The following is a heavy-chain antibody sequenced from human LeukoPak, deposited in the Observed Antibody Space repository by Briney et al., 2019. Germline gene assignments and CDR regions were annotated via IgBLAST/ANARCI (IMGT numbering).Heavy chain of an antibody. D-gene: IGHD7-27*01. CDR3: ARDGNISPGDGDGVDV. CDR1: GGSISSNNYY. CDR2: IYYSGNT. Sequence: SETLSLTCSVSGGSISSNNYYWAWIRQPPGKGLEWIGNIYYSGNTYYNPSLKSRVTISIDTSKNQFSLRLSSVTAADSAVYYCARDGNISPGDGDGVDVWGQGTTVTVSS. J-gene: IGHJ6*02. V-gene: IGHV4-39*07.